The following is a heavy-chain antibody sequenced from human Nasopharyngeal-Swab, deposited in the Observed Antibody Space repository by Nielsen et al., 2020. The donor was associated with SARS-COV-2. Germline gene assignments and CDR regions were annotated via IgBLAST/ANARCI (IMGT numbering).Heavy chain of an antibody. CDR1: GYTFTSYA. Sequence: ASVKVSCKASGYTFTSYAMNWVRQAPGQGLEWMGWINTNTGNTTYAQGFTGRFVFSLDTSVSTAYLQISSLKAEDTAVYYCARGNIAIQYYYYGMDVWGQGTTVTVSS. CDR2: INTNTGNT. D-gene: IGHD2/OR15-2a*01. J-gene: IGHJ6*02. CDR3: ARGNIAIQYYYYGMDV. V-gene: IGHV7-4-1*02.